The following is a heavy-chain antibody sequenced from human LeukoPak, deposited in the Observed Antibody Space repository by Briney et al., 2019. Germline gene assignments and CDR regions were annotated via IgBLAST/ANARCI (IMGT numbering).Heavy chain of an antibody. CDR1: GATLNIGHA. V-gene: IGHV1-69*04. D-gene: IGHD5-12*01. Sequence: SVKVSCKAFGATLNIGHAFIWARQAPGQGLQWMGRIIPFLGEVNYAQNFQGRASFTADKSTATMYMEMKSLRLDDTAIYYCSPCGHAYDWFGPWGQGTLVTVSS. CDR2: IIPFLGEV. J-gene: IGHJ5*02. CDR3: SPCGHAYDWFGP.